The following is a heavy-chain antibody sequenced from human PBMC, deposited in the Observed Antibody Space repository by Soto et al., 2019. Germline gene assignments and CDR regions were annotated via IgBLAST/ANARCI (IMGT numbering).Heavy chain of an antibody. J-gene: IGHJ5*02. V-gene: IGHV4-39*01. D-gene: IGHD3-3*01. Sequence: SETLSLTCTVSGGSISSSSYYWGWIRQPPGKGLEWIGSIYYSGSTYYNPSLKSRVTISVDTSKNQFSLKLSSVTAADTAVYYCARGRITIFGVVIPKNWFDPWGQGTLVTVSS. CDR2: IYYSGST. CDR1: GGSISSSSYY. CDR3: ARGRITIFGVVIPKNWFDP.